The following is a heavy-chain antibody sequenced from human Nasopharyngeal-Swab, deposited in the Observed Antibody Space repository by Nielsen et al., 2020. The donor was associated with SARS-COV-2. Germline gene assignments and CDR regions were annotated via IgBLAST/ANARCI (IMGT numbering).Heavy chain of an antibody. Sequence: SETLSLTCTVSGGSLNSINYYWGWIRQPPGKGLEWIGSIYYSGSAYYNPSLKSRVTISVDTSKNQFSLKLSSVTAADTAVYYCARVTWVRYGMDVWGQGTTVTVSS. CDR1: GGSLNSINYY. CDR2: IYYSGSA. CDR3: ARVTWVRYGMDV. D-gene: IGHD3-16*01. J-gene: IGHJ6*02. V-gene: IGHV4-39*07.